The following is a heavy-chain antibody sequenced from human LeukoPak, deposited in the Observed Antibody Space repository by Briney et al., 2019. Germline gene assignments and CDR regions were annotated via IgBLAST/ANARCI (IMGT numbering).Heavy chain of an antibody. D-gene: IGHD6-13*01. CDR2: INHSGST. J-gene: IGHJ5*02. V-gene: IGHV4-4*02. Sequence: SETLSLTCAVSGGSISSSNWWSWVRQPPGQGLEWIGEINHSGSTNYNPSLKSRVTISVDTSKNQFSLKLSSVTAADTAVYYCARRLVRQQLVRSRPSWFDPWGQGTLVTVSS. CDR3: ARRLVRQQLVRSRPSWFDP. CDR1: GGSISSSNW.